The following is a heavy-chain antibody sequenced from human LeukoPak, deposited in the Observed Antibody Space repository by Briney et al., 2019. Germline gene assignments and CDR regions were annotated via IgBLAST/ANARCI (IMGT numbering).Heavy chain of an antibody. CDR3: ARHVVAVGFDY. CDR2: ISSSSSTI. J-gene: IGHJ4*02. Sequence: GGSLRLSCAASGFTFSSYSMNWVRQAPGKGLEWVSYISSSSSTIYYADSVEGRFTISRDNAKNSLYLQMNSLRAEDTAVYYCARHVVAVGFDYWGQGTLVTVSS. D-gene: IGHD3-22*01. CDR1: GFTFSSYS. V-gene: IGHV3-48*04.